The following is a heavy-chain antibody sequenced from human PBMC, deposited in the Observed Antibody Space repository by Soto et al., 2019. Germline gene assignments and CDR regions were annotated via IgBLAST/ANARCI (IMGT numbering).Heavy chain of an antibody. CDR1: GFTFSDNL. J-gene: IGHJ3*01. CDR2: LNPDTGNT. Sequence: QVQLVQSGAELKKPGASVNISCTAAGFTFSDNLINLVRQVPGQGLEWMGWLNPDTGNTRYSETFQARVTISWTPSARIAYLELIGLENEVTALYFCARDIQRVDPRANDAFEVCGQGTMTTVTP. D-gene: IGHD5-18*01. CDR3: ARDIQRVDPRANDAFEV. V-gene: IGHV1-3*01.